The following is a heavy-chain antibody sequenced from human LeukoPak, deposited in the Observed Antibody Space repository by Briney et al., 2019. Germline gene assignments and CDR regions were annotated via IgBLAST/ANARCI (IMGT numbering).Heavy chain of an antibody. D-gene: IGHD4-11*01. CDR1: GGSISSGGYY. Sequence: PSETLSLTCTVSGGSISSGGYYWSWIRQHPGKGLEWIGYIYYSGSTYYNPSLKSRVTISVDTSKNQFSLKLSSVTAADTAMYYCARGSSGVYSNYVRLLFDYWGQGTLVTVSS. J-gene: IGHJ4*02. CDR2: IYYSGST. V-gene: IGHV4-31*03. CDR3: ARGSSGVYSNYVRLLFDY.